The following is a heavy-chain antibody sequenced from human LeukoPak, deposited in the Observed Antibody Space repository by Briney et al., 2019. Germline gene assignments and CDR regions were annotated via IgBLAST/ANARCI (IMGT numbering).Heavy chain of an antibody. CDR1: GYSFTTYW. D-gene: IGHD1-26*01. Sequence: GESLKISCKGSGYSFTTYWTGWVRQMPGKGLEWMGIIYPGDSDTRYSPSFQGHVTISADKSVSTAYLQWSSLKASDTAMYYCGRQVGATLYFDDWGQGTLVTVSS. CDR3: GRQVGATLYFDD. CDR2: IYPGDSDT. J-gene: IGHJ4*02. V-gene: IGHV5-51*01.